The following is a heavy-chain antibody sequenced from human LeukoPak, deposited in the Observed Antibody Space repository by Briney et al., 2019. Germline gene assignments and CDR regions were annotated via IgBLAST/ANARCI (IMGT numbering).Heavy chain of an antibody. CDR1: GFTVSSNY. CDR3: ARKGHGDYDPRYWYFDL. J-gene: IGHJ2*01. D-gene: IGHD4-17*01. Sequence: GGSLRLSCAASGFTVSSNYMSWVRQAPGKGLEWVSVIYSGGSTYYADSVKGRFTISRDNSKNTLYLQMNSLRAEDTAVYYCARKGHGDYDPRYWYFDLWGRGTLVTVSS. V-gene: IGHV3-53*01. CDR2: IYSGGST.